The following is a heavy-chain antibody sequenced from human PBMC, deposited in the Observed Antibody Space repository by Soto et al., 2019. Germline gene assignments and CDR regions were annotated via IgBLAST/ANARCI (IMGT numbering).Heavy chain of an antibody. D-gene: IGHD3-16*01. CDR1: GGSISTYY. Sequence: PSETLSLTCTVSGGSISTYYWSWIRQPPGKGLEWIGYINYSGRTNYNPSLKSRVTMSLDTSKNQFSLKLSSVTAADTAVYFCAREGGESSDGLYYFDSWGQGSLVTVSS. CDR2: INYSGRT. CDR3: AREGGESSDGLYYFDS. J-gene: IGHJ4*02. V-gene: IGHV4-59*12.